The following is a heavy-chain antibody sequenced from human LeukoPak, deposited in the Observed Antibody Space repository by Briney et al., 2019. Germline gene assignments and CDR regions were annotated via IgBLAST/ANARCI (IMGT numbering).Heavy chain of an antibody. D-gene: IGHD2-21*02. Sequence: GGSLRLSCAASGFTFSNAWMSWVRQAPGKGLEWVGRIKSKTDGGTTDYAAPVKGRFTISRDDSKNTLYLQMNSLKTEDTAVYYCTADRGYCGGDCSPPWGQGTLVTVSS. CDR3: TADRGYCGGDCSPP. V-gene: IGHV3-15*01. J-gene: IGHJ5*02. CDR2: IKSKTDGGTT. CDR1: GFTFSNAW.